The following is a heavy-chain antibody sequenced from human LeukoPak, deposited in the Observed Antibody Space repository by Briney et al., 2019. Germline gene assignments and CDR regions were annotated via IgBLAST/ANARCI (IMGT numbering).Heavy chain of an antibody. CDR3: AKDLSGIAVAGTAPYYYYYGMDV. CDR1: GFTFSSYS. D-gene: IGHD6-19*01. Sequence: GGSLRLSCAASGFTFSSYSMNWVRQAPGKGLEWVSSISSSSSYIYYADSVKGRFTISRDNAKNSLYLQMNSLRAEDTAVYYCAKDLSGIAVAGTAPYYYYYGMDVWGQGTTVTVSS. CDR2: ISSSSSYI. V-gene: IGHV3-21*01. J-gene: IGHJ6*02.